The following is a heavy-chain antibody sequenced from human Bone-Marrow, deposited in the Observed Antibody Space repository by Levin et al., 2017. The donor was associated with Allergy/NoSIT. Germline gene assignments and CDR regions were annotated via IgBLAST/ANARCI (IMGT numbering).Heavy chain of an antibody. CDR1: GFTFSSYW. CDR2: IKQDGSEK. V-gene: IGHV3-7*01. D-gene: IGHD3-10*01. J-gene: IGHJ4*02. CDR3: AREMGCYGSGSYSDY. Sequence: GGSLRLSCAASGFTFSSYWMSWVRQAPGKGLEWVANIKQDGSEKYYVDSVKGRFTISRDNAKNSLYLQMNSLRAEDTAVYYCAREMGCYGSGSYSDYWGQGTLVTVSS.